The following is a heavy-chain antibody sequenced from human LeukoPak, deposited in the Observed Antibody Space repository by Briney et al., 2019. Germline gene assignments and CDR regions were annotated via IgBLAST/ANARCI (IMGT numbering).Heavy chain of an antibody. CDR1: GYTFTGYY. CDR2: INPNSGGT. D-gene: IGHD3-16*02. Sequence: ASVKVSCKASGYTFTGYYMHWVRQAPGQGLEWMGWINPNSGGTNYAQKFQGRVTMTRDTSISTAYMELSRLRSDDTAVYYCARGDDTITFGGVIADWGQGTLVTVSS. CDR3: ARGDDTITFGGVIAD. J-gene: IGHJ4*02. V-gene: IGHV1-2*02.